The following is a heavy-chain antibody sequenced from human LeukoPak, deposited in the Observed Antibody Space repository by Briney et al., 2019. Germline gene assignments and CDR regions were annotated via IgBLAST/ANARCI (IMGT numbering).Heavy chain of an antibody. J-gene: IGHJ4*02. CDR1: GLTFSNYC. CDR3: ARDYVWGSDRYIDY. CDR2: IRQDESEK. Sequence: GGLLRLSCTASGLTFSNYCMTWVRQAPGRGLEWVGNIRQDESEKYYVHTLKGRFTIPRDNAKNSLYLQMNSLRANDTAVYYCARDYVWGSDRYIDYWGQGTLVTVSS. V-gene: IGHV3-7*05. D-gene: IGHD3-16*02.